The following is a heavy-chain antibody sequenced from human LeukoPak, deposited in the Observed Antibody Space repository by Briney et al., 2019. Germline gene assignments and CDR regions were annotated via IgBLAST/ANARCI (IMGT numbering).Heavy chain of an antibody. CDR3: ARDESSGYSSRGVFDI. D-gene: IGHD3-22*01. V-gene: IGHV3-7*01. CDR1: GFTFSSYW. CDR2: IKQDGSEK. J-gene: IGHJ3*02. Sequence: GGSLRLSCAASGFTFSSYWMSWVRQAPGKGLEWVANIKQDGSEKYYVDSVKGRFTISRDNAKNSLYLQMNSLRAEDTAVYYCARDESSGYSSRGVFDIWGQGTMVTVSS.